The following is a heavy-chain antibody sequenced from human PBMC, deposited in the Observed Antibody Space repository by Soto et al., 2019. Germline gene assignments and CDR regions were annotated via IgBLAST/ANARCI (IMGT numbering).Heavy chain of an antibody. CDR2: ISYDGSNK. J-gene: IGHJ4*02. V-gene: IGHV3-30*18. CDR3: AKDRVSSVVTAIQLGY. Sequence: PVGSLILSCGASGFTFSAYGMHWVRRAPGKGLEWVAGISYDGSNKHYADSVKGRLTISRDNSKNTLYLQMNRLGAEDTAVYYCAKDRVSSVVTAIQLGYWGQGTLVTVSS. D-gene: IGHD2-21*02. CDR1: GFTFSAYG.